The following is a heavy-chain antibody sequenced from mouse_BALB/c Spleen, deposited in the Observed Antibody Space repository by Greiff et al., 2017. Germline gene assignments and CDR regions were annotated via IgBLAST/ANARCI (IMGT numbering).Heavy chain of an antibody. CDR3: ARTYYGYFDY. Sequence: EVQLVESGGGLVKPGGSLKLSCAASGFTFSDYYMYWVRQTPEKRLEWVATISDGGSYTYYPDSVKGRFTISRDNAKNNLYLQMSSLKSEDTAMYYCARTYYGYFDYWGQGTTLTVSS. CDR2: ISDGGSYT. V-gene: IGHV5-4*02. CDR1: GFTFSDYY. D-gene: IGHD1-1*02. J-gene: IGHJ2*01.